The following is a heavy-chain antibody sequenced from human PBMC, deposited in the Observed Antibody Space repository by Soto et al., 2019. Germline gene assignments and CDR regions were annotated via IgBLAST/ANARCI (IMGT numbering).Heavy chain of an antibody. CDR2: LCAYKGNT. CDR1: GYTFTSYC. D-gene: IGHD6-6*01. V-gene: IGHV1-18*04. Sequence: ASVKVSCKASGYTFTSYCISWVRQAPGQGLEWMGWLCAYKGNTNYAQKLQGRVTVTTETSTSTAYMELRSLRSDDTAVYYCARDGRVAAPPSDYSYGMDVWGQGTTVTVSS. CDR3: ARDGRVAAPPSDYSYGMDV. J-gene: IGHJ6*02.